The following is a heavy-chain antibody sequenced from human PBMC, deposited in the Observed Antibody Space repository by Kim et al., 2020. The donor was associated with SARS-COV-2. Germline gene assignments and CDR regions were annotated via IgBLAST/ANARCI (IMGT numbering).Heavy chain of an antibody. CDR2: VYAGGDT. CDR1: GFAVRSNY. CDR3: ARLPCAGTEVTCGY. Sequence: GGSLRLSCAVSGFAVRSNYVTWVRQPPGKGLEWVSIVYAGGDTYYADSVKGRFTVSRDNSKNTVYLQMDSLRAADTALYYCARLPCAGTEVTCGYWGQGALVTVSS. D-gene: IGHD2-21*01. V-gene: IGHV3-53*01. J-gene: IGHJ4*02.